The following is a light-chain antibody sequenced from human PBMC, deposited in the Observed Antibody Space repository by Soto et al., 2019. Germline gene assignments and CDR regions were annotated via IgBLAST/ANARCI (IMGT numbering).Light chain of an antibody. CDR2: GAS. Sequence: EFVLTQSPGTLSLSPGERATLSCMASQSISSSYVAWVQQKPGQAPRLLIYGASSRATGIPDRFSGSGSGTDFTLTISRLEPEDFAVYYCQQNGFSLTCGQGTKVE. CDR1: QSISSSY. J-gene: IGKJ1*01. CDR3: QQNGFSLT. V-gene: IGKV3-20*01.